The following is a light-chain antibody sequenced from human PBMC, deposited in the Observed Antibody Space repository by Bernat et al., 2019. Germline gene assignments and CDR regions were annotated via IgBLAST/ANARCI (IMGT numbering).Light chain of an antibody. CDR1: QSPLHSNGYNY. CDR2: LGS. CDR3: IQALQTPPVT. V-gene: IGKV2-28*01. Sequence: DIVMTQSPLSLPVTPGEPASISCRSSQSPLHSNGYNYLDWYLQKPGQSPQPLIYLGSNRASGVPYRFSGSGSGTAFTRKISRVEAEDVGVYYCIQALQTPPVTLGRGTRVEIK. J-gene: IGKJ5*01.